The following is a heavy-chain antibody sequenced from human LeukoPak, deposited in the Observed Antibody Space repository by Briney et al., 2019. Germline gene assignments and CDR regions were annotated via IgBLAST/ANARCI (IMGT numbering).Heavy chain of an antibody. D-gene: IGHD3-9*01. CDR2: IYWDDDK. CDR3: AQSGRYFDWVFTSPGGFFDY. Sequence: SGPTLVNPTQTLTLTCTFSGFSLSTSGVGVGWIRQPPGKALEWLALIYWDDDKRYSPSLKSRLTITKDTSKNQVVLTMTNMDPVDTATYYCAQSGRYFDWVFTSPGGFFDYWGQGTLVTVSS. V-gene: IGHV2-5*02. CDR1: GFSLSTSGVG. J-gene: IGHJ4*02.